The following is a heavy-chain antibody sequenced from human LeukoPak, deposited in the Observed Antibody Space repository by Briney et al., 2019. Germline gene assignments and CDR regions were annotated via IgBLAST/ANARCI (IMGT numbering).Heavy chain of an antibody. Sequence: SETLSLTCTVSGGSINSGDYYWSWIRQPPGKGLGWIGYIYYSGSTYYNPSLKSRVTISVDTSKNQFSLKLSSVAAADTAVYYCARHPLGYCTTGVCSPFDYWGQGTLVTVSS. CDR1: GGSINSGDYY. D-gene: IGHD2-8*01. J-gene: IGHJ4*02. CDR2: IYYSGST. V-gene: IGHV4-30-4*01. CDR3: ARHPLGYCTTGVCSPFDY.